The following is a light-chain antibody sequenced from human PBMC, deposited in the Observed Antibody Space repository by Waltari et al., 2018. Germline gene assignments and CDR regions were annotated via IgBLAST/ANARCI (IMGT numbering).Light chain of an antibody. CDR2: WAA. CDR1: QSVLYSTNNKNY. CDR3: QQYYSTPPT. Sequence: DIVMTPSPDSLALSLGERATINCKSSQSVLYSTNNKNYLAWYQQKPGQPPKLLLYWAATRQSGVPDRFSGSGSGTAFTLTISSLQAEDVAVYYCQQYYSTPPTFGQGTKVEIK. J-gene: IGKJ1*01. V-gene: IGKV4-1*01.